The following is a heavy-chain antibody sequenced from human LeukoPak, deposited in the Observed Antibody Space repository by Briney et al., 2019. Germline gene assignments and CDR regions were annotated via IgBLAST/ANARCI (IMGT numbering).Heavy chain of an antibody. CDR3: AREAAAAGHNWFDP. CDR2: ISSSSSYI. D-gene: IGHD6-13*01. Sequence: GGSLRLSCAASGFTFSSYSMNWVRQAPGKGLEWVSSISSSSSYIYYADSVKGRFTISRDNAKNSLYLQMNSLRAEDTAVYYCAREAAAAGHNWFDPWGQGTLVTVSS. V-gene: IGHV3-21*01. CDR1: GFTFSSYS. J-gene: IGHJ5*02.